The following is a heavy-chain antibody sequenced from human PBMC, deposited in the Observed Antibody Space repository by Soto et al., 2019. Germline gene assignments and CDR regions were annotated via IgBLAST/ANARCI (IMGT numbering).Heavy chain of an antibody. CDR1: GGSISSYY. D-gene: IGHD2-2*01. CDR2: IYYSGST. Sequence: SETLSLTCAVSGGSISSYYWSWIRQPPGKGLEWIGYIYYSGSTNYNPSLKSRVTISVDTSKNQFSLKLSSVTAADTAVYYCARHCSTTSCYRYWGQGTLVTVSS. J-gene: IGHJ4*02. CDR3: ARHCSTTSCYRY. V-gene: IGHV4-59*08.